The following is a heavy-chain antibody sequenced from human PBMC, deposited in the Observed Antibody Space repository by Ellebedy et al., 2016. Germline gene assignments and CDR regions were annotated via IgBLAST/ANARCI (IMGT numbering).Heavy chain of an antibody. V-gene: IGHV4-59*02. D-gene: IGHD3-22*01. J-gene: IGHJ5*02. CDR2: VYHSGST. Sequence: SETLSLTXTVSGGSVDTYYWTWIRQPPGRGLEWIGYVYHSGSTKLNPSLQSRVTMSVDTSKNQFSLKLRSVTAPDTAVYYCARGLYFDSSGYHYWFDPWGQGTLVTVSA. CDR3: ARGLYFDSSGYHYWFDP. CDR1: GGSVDTYY.